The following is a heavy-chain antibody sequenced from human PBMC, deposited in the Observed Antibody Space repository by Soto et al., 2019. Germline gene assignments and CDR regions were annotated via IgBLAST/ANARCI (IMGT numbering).Heavy chain of an antibody. CDR1: GFTFSSYA. V-gene: IGHV3-23*01. CDR3: AKDGLSGLHLGEFQPDY. D-gene: IGHD3-16*01. Sequence: GGSLRLSCAASGFTFSSYAMSWVRHAPGKGLEWVSAISGSGGSTYYADSVKGRFTISRDNSKNTLYLQMNSLRAEDTAVYYCAKDGLSGLHLGEFQPDYWGQGTLVTVSS. CDR2: ISGSGGST. J-gene: IGHJ4*02.